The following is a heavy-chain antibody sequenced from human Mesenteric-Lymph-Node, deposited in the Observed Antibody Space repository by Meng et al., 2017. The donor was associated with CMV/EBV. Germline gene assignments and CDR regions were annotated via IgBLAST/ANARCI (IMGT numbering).Heavy chain of an antibody. D-gene: IGHD3-3*01. CDR3: AGLSGYRGAVDY. J-gene: IGHJ4*02. CDR2: IYYSENI. V-gene: IGHV4-59*01. Sequence: LETLSLTCTVPGGSISGYHWSWIRQPPGKGLEWVGYIYYSENINYNPSLKSRVTISVDTSKNQFSLKLSSVTAADTAVYYCAGLSGYRGAVDYWGQGTLVTVSS. CDR1: GGSISGYH.